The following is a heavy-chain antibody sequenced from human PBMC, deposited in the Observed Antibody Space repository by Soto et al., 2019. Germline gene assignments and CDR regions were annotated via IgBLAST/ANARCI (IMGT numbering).Heavy chain of an antibody. CDR3: ARDFTQVGPLDF. Sequence: WGSLRLSCAASGVIFCIFALRWFRQAPGKGLEWVAVIRYDGTEKYNGDSVKGRFTTSRDNSKNTVYLEMTSLKAEDTAVYYCARDFTQVGPLDFWGQGTLVTVSS. D-gene: IGHD1-26*01. CDR2: IRYDGTEK. J-gene: IGHJ4*02. CDR1: GVIFCIFA. V-gene: IGHV3-33*01.